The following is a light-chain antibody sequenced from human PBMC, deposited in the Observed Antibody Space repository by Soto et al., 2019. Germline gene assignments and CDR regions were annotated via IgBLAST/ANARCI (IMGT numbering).Light chain of an antibody. CDR3: QQRHNWPIT. CDR1: QTISGL. Sequence: EIVLTQSPATLSLSPGERATLSCRTSQTISGLLNWYQQRPGQAPRLLSYDTSNRATDIPARFSGSGSGTDFILTISSLDPEDFGVYFCQQRHNWPITFGQGTRLDIK. V-gene: IGKV3-11*01. J-gene: IGKJ5*01. CDR2: DTS.